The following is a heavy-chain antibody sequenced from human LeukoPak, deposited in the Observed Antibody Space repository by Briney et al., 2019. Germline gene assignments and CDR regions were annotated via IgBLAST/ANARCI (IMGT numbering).Heavy chain of an antibody. V-gene: IGHV3-23*01. Sequence: GGSLRLSCAASGFAFNTYAMSWVRQAPGKGLEWVSAISGSGDSIFYADSVKGRFTISRDNSRSTLYLQMNSLRVEDTAVYYCTKLGVQAHLGGDCRGMDDWGQGTTVTVSS. CDR1: GFAFNTYA. CDR2: ISGSGDSI. CDR3: TKLGVQAHLGGDCRGMDD. J-gene: IGHJ6*02. D-gene: IGHD2-21*02.